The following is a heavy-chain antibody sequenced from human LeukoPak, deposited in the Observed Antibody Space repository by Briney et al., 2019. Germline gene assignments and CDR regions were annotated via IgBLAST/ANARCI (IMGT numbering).Heavy chain of an antibody. CDR2: ISAYNGNT. CDR3: ARGMGDQLRFLEWYPGGAFDI. J-gene: IGHJ3*02. Sequence: ASVKVSCKASGYTFTSYGISWVRQAPGQGLEWMGWISAYNGNTNYAQKLQGRVTMTTDTSTSTAYMELRSLRSDDTAVYYCARGMGDQLRFLEWYPGGAFDIWGQGTMVTVSS. D-gene: IGHD3-3*01. CDR1: GYTFTSYG. V-gene: IGHV1-18*01.